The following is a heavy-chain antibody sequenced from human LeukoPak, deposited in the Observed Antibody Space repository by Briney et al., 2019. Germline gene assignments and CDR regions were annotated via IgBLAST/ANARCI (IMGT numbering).Heavy chain of an antibody. CDR1: GFTFSSYS. J-gene: IGHJ5*02. D-gene: IGHD1-26*01. Sequence: PGGSLRLSCAASGFTFSSYSMNWVRQAPGKGLEWVSSISSSSSYIYYADSVKGRFTISRDNAKNSLYLQMNSLRAEDTAVYYCARDRQWELPNWFDPSGQGTLVTVSS. CDR3: ARDRQWELPNWFDP. V-gene: IGHV3-21*01. CDR2: ISSSSSYI.